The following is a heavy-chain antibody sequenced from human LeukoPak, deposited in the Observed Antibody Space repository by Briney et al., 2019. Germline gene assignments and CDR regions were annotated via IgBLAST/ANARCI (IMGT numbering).Heavy chain of an antibody. CDR2: INHSGST. CDR1: GFTFSSYW. J-gene: IGHJ6*02. D-gene: IGHD5-18*01. CDR3: ARKGDGRGYSYGRRSFGMDV. V-gene: IGHV4-34*01. Sequence: GSLRLSCAASGFTFSSYWMSWIRQPPGKGLEWIGEINHSGSTNYNPSLKSRVTISVDTSKNQFSLKLSSVTAADTAAYYCARKGDGRGYSYGRRSFGMDVWGQGTTVTVSS.